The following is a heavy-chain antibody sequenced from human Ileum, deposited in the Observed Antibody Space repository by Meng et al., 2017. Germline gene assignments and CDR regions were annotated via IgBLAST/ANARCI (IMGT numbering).Heavy chain of an antibody. V-gene: IGHV1-18*01. CDR1: GYTFTDYG. D-gene: IGHD5-12*01. J-gene: IGHJ4*02. CDR3: AKDSVATATQFDS. Sequence: QVQLVQSGAEVKKPGASVTVSCKASGYTFTDYGISWVRQAPGQRLQWLGWVSGYSGQSHYAQRVQDRVAMTTDTSTNTAYMELRSLRSDDTAVYYCAKDSVATATQFDSWGQGTPVTVSS. CDR2: VSGYSGQS.